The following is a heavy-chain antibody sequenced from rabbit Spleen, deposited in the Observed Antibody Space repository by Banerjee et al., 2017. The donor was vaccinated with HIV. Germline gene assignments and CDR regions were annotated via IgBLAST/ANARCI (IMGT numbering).Heavy chain of an antibody. Sequence: QEQLVESGGDLVKPGASLTLTCTASGFSFSSYYYMCWVRQAPGKGLEWIACIYAGTNGGTYYASWAKGRFTISRTSSTTVTLQMTSLTVADTATYFCARNGGMLDYNLWGPGTLVTVS. V-gene: IGHV1S45*01. D-gene: IGHD4-2*01. CDR2: IYAGTNGGT. CDR1: GFSFSSYYY. CDR3: ARNGGMLDYNL. J-gene: IGHJ4*01.